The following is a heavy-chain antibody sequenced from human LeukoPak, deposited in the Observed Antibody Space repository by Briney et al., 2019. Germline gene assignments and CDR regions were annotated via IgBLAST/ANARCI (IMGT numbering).Heavy chain of an antibody. CDR2: FDPEDGET. CDR3: ATETSGYYYYGLDV. Sequence: ASVKVSCKVSGYTLTELSMHWVRQAPGKGLEWVGGFDPEDGETIYAQKFQGRVTMTEDTSTDTAYMELSSLRSEDTAVYYCATETSGYYYYGLDVWGQGTTVTVSS. J-gene: IGHJ6*02. D-gene: IGHD3-10*01. CDR1: GYTLTELS. V-gene: IGHV1-24*01.